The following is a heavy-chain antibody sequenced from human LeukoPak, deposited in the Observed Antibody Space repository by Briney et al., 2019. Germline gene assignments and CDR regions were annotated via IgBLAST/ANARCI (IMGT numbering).Heavy chain of an antibody. Sequence: GGSLRLSCAASGFTFSSYWMSWVRQAPGKGLEWVANIKQDGSEKYYVDSVKGRFTISRDNSKNTLYLQMNSLRAEDTAVYYCAKDRGIAVAAPWGYWGQGTLVTVSS. J-gene: IGHJ4*02. CDR3: AKDRGIAVAAPWGY. D-gene: IGHD6-19*01. V-gene: IGHV3-7*01. CDR2: IKQDGSEK. CDR1: GFTFSSYW.